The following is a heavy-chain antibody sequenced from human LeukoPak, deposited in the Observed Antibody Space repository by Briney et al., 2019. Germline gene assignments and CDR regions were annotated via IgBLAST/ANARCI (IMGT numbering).Heavy chain of an antibody. D-gene: IGHD3-3*01. CDR2: IYYSGST. Sequence: PSETLSLTCTVSGGPTSSYYWSWIRQPPGKGLEWIGYIYYSGSTNYNPSLKSRVTISVDTSKNQFSLKLSSVTAADTAVYYCAGKDFWSGYSVNYWGQGTLVTVSS. J-gene: IGHJ4*02. CDR1: GGPTSSYY. V-gene: IGHV4-59*01. CDR3: AGKDFWSGYSVNY.